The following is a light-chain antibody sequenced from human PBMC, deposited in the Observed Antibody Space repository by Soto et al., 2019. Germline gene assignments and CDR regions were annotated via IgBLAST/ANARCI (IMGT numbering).Light chain of an antibody. CDR3: SSYSRIVV. CDR1: SSDIGGYNS. CDR2: EVN. Sequence: QSALTQPPSASGSPGQSVTISCTGTSSDIGGYNSVSWYQQHPGKAPRLMIYEVNKRPSGVPDRFSGSKSGYTASLTISGLQAEDEADYYCSSYSRIVVFGGGTKLTVL. V-gene: IGLV2-8*01. J-gene: IGLJ2*01.